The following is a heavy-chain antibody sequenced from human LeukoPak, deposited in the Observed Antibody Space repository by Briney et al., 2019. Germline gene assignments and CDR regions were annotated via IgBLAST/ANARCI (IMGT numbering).Heavy chain of an antibody. D-gene: IGHD2-2*01. CDR3: ARGGHCSTTSCSNYDGMDV. Sequence: GGSLRLSCAASGLTFSSFGMHWVRQAPGKGLEWVAATWYDGSNKYYADSVKGRFTISRDNSKNTLYLQMNSLRAEDTAVYFCARGGHCSTTSCSNYDGMDVWGQGTTLTVSS. V-gene: IGHV3-33*08. CDR1: GLTFSSFG. CDR2: TWYDGSNK. J-gene: IGHJ6*02.